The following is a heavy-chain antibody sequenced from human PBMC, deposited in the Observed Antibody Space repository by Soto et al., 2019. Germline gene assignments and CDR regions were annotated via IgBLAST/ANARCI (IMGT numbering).Heavy chain of an antibody. CDR1: GFTFSASS. CDR2: IRSKANNYAT. V-gene: IGHV3-73*01. Sequence: EFQLVESGGGLVQPGGSVRLSCAASGFTFSASSMHWVRQAAGKGLEWLGRIRSKANNYATVYSEVLKGRSIISRVDSQDTMFLEMNNLRTVDTAMYYCAIEGAGFGYWGQGTLVTVSS. J-gene: IGHJ4*02. D-gene: IGHD1-26*01. CDR3: AIEGAGFGY.